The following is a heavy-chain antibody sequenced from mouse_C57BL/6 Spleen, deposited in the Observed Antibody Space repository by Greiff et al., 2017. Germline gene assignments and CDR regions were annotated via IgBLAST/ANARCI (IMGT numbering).Heavy chain of an antibody. V-gene: IGHV5-6*01. D-gene: IGHD3-2*02. Sequence: EVKLMESGGDLVKPGGSLKLSCAASGFTFSSYGMSWVRQTPDKRLEWVATISSGGSYTYYPDSVKGRFTISRDNAKNTLYLQMSSLKSEDTAMYYCARHESSGSSYYFDYWGQGTTLTVSS. J-gene: IGHJ2*01. CDR2: ISSGGSYT. CDR1: GFTFSSYG. CDR3: ARHESSGSSYYFDY.